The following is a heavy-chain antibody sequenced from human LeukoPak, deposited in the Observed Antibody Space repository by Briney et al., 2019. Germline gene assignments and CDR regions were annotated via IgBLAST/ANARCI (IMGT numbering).Heavy chain of an antibody. CDR1: GFTFSSYA. D-gene: IGHD1-26*01. CDR2: ISGSGDNT. J-gene: IGHJ3*02. V-gene: IGHV3-23*01. Sequence: PGGSLRLSCAASGFTFSSYAMSWVRQAPGKGLEWVSAISGSGDNTYYADSVKGRFTISRDNSKNTLYLQMNSLRAEDTGVYYCAKEIAGATRNGAFDIWGQGTMVTVSS. CDR3: AKEIAGATRNGAFDI.